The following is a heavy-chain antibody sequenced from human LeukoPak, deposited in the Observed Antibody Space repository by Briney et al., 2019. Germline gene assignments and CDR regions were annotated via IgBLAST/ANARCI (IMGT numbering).Heavy chain of an antibody. J-gene: IGHJ4*02. V-gene: IGHV3-23*01. CDR1: GFTFSSHA. Sequence: GGSLRLSCGASGFTFSSHAMSWVRQAPGKGLEWVSAISGRRGDTYYPDSVKGRFTISRDNSKNTLYLQMNSLRAEDTAVYYCARERDSSGYLDSWGQGTLVTVSS. CDR3: ARERDSSGYLDS. D-gene: IGHD3-22*01. CDR2: ISGRRGDT.